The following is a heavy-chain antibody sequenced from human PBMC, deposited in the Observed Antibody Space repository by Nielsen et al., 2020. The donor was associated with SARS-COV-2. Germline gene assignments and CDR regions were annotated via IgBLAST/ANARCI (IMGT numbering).Heavy chain of an antibody. D-gene: IGHD2-8*02. CDR2: FDPEDGET. V-gene: IGHV1-24*01. Sequence: ASVKVSCKVSGYTLTELSMHWVRQAPGKGLEWMGGFDPEDGETIYAQKFQGRVTMTEDTSTDTAYMELSSLRSEDTAVYHCATVRLPTGGFDYWGQGTLVTVSS. CDR3: ATVRLPTGGFDY. J-gene: IGHJ4*02. CDR1: GYTLTELS.